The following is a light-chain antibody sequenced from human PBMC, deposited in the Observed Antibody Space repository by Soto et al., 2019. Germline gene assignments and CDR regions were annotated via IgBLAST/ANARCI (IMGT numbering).Light chain of an antibody. CDR1: QSISRF. CDR2: DAS. Sequence: IQMTQSPSSLSASVGDRVTITWRASQSISRFLNWYQQKPGKAPKFLIYDASNLESGVPSRFSGSGSGTEFTLTISSLQPDDFATYYCQQYETFSGTFGPGTKVDTK. CDR3: QQYETFSGT. V-gene: IGKV1-5*01. J-gene: IGKJ1*01.